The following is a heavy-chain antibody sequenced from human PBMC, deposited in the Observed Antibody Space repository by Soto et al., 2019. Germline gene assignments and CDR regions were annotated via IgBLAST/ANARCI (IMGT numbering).Heavy chain of an antibody. D-gene: IGHD1-1*01. J-gene: IGHJ6*02. CDR2: IMPVFPTP. CDR3: ARANLGYNWYDVYYYGMDV. CDR1: GGTFRTSA. V-gene: IGHV1-69*12. Sequence: QVQLVQSGAEVKKPGSSVRVSCKTSGGTFRTSAISWVRQAPGQGLEWMGGIMPVFPTPDYAQKFQGRVTITADESTSTAYMELSSLRSEDTAVYYCARANLGYNWYDVYYYGMDVWGQGTTVTVSS.